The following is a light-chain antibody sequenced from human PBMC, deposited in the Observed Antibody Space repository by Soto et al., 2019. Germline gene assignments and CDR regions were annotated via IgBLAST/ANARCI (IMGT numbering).Light chain of an antibody. CDR1: QSVSSTY. Sequence: VLTQSPGTLSLSPGETATLSCRASQSVSSTYLAWYQQKPGQAPRILIYGASSRATGIPDRFSGSGSGTDFTLTISRLEPEDFAVYYYQQYGSSPPITFGHGTRLEI. CDR3: QQYGSSPPIT. V-gene: IGKV3-20*01. CDR2: GAS. J-gene: IGKJ5*01.